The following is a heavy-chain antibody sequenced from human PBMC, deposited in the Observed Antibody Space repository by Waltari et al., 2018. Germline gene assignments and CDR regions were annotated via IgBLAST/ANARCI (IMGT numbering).Heavy chain of an antibody. CDR1: GFTFSSYS. CDR3: ARVPRDLKLDDYYYGMDV. CDR2: ISSSSSYI. V-gene: IGHV3-21*01. D-gene: IGHD1-1*01. J-gene: IGHJ6*02. Sequence: EVQLVESGGGLVKPGGSLRLSCAASGFTFSSYSMNWVRQAPGKGLEWVSSISSSSSYIYYADSVKGRFTISRDNAKNSLYLQMNSLRAEDTAVYYCARVPRDLKLDDYYYGMDVWGQGTTVTVSS.